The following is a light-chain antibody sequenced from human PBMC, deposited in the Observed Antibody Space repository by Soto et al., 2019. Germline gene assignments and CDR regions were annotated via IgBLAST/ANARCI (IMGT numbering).Light chain of an antibody. CDR2: GAS. CDR3: QQYGSSLI. CDR1: QSVSSSY. Sequence: EVGLTQCPGTLSLSPGEIATLSCRSSQSVSSSYLAWYQQKPGQAPRLLIYGASSRATGIPDRFSGSGSGTDLTLTISRLEPQDFAVYYCQQYGSSLIFGPGTKVDIK. V-gene: IGKV3-20*01. J-gene: IGKJ3*01.